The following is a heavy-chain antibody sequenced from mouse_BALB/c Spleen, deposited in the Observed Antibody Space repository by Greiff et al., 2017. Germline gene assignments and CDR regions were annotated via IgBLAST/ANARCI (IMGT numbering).Heavy chain of an antibody. CDR3: ARRTGPYYFDY. CDR1: GFTFSSYG. V-gene: IGHV5-6*02. Sequence: EVKLVESGGDLVKPGGSLKLSCAASGFTFSSYGMSWVRQTPDKRLEWVATISSGGSYTYYPDSVKGRFTISRDNAKNTLYLQMSSLKSEDTAMYYCARRTGPYYFDYWGQGTTLTVSS. J-gene: IGHJ2*01. CDR2: ISSGGSYT. D-gene: IGHD4-1*01.